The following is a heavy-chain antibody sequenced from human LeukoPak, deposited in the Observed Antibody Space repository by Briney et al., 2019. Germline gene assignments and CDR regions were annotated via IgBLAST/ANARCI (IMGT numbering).Heavy chain of an antibody. J-gene: IGHJ4*02. V-gene: IGHV3-23*01. CDR2: ISDSGGST. D-gene: IGHD6-13*01. CDR1: GFTFSSYA. CDR3: AKDQVAGAGGD. Sequence: PGGSLRLSCAASGFTFSSYAMSWVRQAPGKGLEWVSGISDSGGSTYCADSVKGRFTVSRDNSKNTLYLQMNSLRAEDTAVYYCAKDQVAGAGGDWGQGTLVSVSS.